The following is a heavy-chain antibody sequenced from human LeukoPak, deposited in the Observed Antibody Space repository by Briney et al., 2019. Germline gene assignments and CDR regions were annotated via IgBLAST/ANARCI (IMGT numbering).Heavy chain of an antibody. CDR3: ARDLRDYYDSSGYPFDY. V-gene: IGHV4-39*07. D-gene: IGHD3-22*01. Sequence: SETLSLTCTVSGGSISSSSYYWGWIRQPPGKGLEWIGSIYYSGSTYYNPSLKSRVTISVDTSKNQFSLKLSSVTAADTAVYYCARDLRDYYDSSGYPFDYWGQGTLVTVSS. CDR2: IYYSGST. J-gene: IGHJ4*02. CDR1: GGSISSSSYY.